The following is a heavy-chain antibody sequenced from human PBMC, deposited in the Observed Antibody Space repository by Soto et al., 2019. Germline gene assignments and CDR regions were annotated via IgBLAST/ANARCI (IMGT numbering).Heavy chain of an antibody. D-gene: IGHD3-22*01. CDR3: ATYRRYYDSSGYF. J-gene: IGHJ4*02. Sequence: GGSLRLSCAASGFSFSDYYMSWIRQAPGKGLEWVSHISDSGITKNYADSVKGRFTISRDNAKNSLYLQINSLRAEDTAVYYCATYRRYYDSSGYFWGQGTLVIVSS. CDR2: ISDSGITK. V-gene: IGHV3-11*01. CDR1: GFSFSDYY.